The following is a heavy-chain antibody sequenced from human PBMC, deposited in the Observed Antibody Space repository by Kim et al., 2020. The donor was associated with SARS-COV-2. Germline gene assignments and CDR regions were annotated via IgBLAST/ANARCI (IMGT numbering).Heavy chain of an antibody. V-gene: IGHV4-31*03. CDR2: IYYSGST. D-gene: IGHD2-2*01. CDR1: GGSISSGGYY. J-gene: IGHJ5*02. CDR3: ASXRVLRIASTSCYLFAP. Sequence: SQTLSLTYTVSGGSISSGGYYWSWIRQHPGKGLEWIGYIYYSGSTYYNPSLKSRVTISVDTSKNQFSLKLSSVTAADTAVYYCASXRVLRIASTSCYLFAPWGQGXLVTVSS.